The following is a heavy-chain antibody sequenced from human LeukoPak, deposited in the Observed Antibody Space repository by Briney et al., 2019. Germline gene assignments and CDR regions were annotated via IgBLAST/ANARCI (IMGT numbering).Heavy chain of an antibody. CDR2: INHSGST. D-gene: IGHD6-13*01. CDR3: ARGPHGYSSSWFRPSYNWFDP. CDR1: GGSFSGYY. Sequence: SETLSLTCAVYGGSFSGYYWSWIRQPRGKWLEWIGEINHSGSTNYNPSLKSRVTISVDTSKNQFSLKLSSVTAADTAVYYCARGPHGYSSSWFRPSYNWFDPWGQGTLVTVSS. J-gene: IGHJ5*02. V-gene: IGHV4-34*01.